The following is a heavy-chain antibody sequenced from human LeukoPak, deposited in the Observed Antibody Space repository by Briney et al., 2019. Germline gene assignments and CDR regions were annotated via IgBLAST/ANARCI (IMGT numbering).Heavy chain of an antibody. CDR2: IYTSGST. V-gene: IGHV4-4*07. CDR3: ARAPTTNYYYDSSGYYYDAFDI. CDR1: GGSISSYY. Sequence: PSETLSLTCTVSGGSISSYYWSWIRQPAGKGLEWIGRIYTSGSTNYNPSLKSRVTMSVDTSKNQFSLKLSSATAADTAVYYCARAPTTNYYYDSSGYYYDAFDIWGQGTMVTVSS. J-gene: IGHJ3*02. D-gene: IGHD3-22*01.